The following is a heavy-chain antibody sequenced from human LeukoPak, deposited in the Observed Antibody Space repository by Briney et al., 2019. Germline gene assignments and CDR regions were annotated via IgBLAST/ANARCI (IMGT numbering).Heavy chain of an antibody. CDR2: IWYDGSNK. Sequence: PGGSLRLSCAASGFTFSSYGMPWVRQAPGKGLEWVAVIWYDGSNKYYADSVKGRFTISRDNSKNTLYLQMNSLRAEDTAVYYCAKDARRVYDSSGYYDYWGQGTLVTVSS. J-gene: IGHJ4*02. D-gene: IGHD3-22*01. CDR1: GFTFSSYG. CDR3: AKDARRVYDSSGYYDY. V-gene: IGHV3-33*06.